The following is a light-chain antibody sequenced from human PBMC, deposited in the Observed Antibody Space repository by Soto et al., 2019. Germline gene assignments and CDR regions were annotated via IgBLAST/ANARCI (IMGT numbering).Light chain of an antibody. CDR1: RRDVGSNKL. CDR2: EVS. Sequence: QSVLTQPASVSGSPGQSITISCTGTRRDVGSNKLVSWYRQHPGKAPKLMIYEVSKRPSGVSNRFSGSKSGNTASLTISGLQAEDEADYYCCSYAGSSTFFYVFGTGTKVTVL. J-gene: IGLJ1*01. V-gene: IGLV2-23*02. CDR3: CSYAGSSTFFYV.